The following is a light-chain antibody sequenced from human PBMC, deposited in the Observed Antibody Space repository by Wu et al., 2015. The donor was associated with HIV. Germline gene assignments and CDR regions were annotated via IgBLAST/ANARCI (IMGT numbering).Light chain of an antibody. J-gene: IGKJ5*01. CDR3: QQRNRWPLT. V-gene: IGKV3D-20*02. CDR2: DAS. CDR1: QSLTSNY. Sequence: EIVLTQSPGSLSLSPGERATLSCRASQSLTSNYLAWYQQKPGRAPRLLIYDASNRATGIPHRFSGSGSGTDFSLTISSPLPEDFAVYYCQQRNRWPLTFGQGTRL.